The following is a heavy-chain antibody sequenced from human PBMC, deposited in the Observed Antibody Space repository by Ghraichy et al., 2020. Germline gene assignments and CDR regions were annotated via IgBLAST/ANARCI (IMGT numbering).Heavy chain of an antibody. J-gene: IGHJ4*02. CDR1: GFTFSSYA. CDR3: AKVFCHDGQYLSCDY. V-gene: IGHV3-23*01. CDR2: ISGNSGST. D-gene: IGHD2-2*01. Sequence: GGSLRLSCAASGFTFSSYAMRWVRQAPGKGLEWVSDISGNSGSTYYADSVKGRFTISRDNAKNTLYLQMNRLRAEDTAVYYCAKVFCHDGQYLSCDYWGQGTLVTVSS.